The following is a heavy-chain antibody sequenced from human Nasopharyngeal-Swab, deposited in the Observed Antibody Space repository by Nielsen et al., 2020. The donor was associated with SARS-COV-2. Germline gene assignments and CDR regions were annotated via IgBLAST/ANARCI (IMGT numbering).Heavy chain of an antibody. Sequence: SETLSLTCTVSGGSISSGDSYWSWILQPPGKGLEWIGYIYYSGNTYYNPSLKSRVTISVDTSKNQFPLKLSSVTAADTAVYYCARGPKLPNLNYYDYYMDVWGKGTTVTVSS. CDR1: GGSISSGDSY. D-gene: IGHD1-7*01. V-gene: IGHV4-30-4*08. J-gene: IGHJ6*03. CDR3: ARGPKLPNLNYYDYYMDV. CDR2: IYYSGNT.